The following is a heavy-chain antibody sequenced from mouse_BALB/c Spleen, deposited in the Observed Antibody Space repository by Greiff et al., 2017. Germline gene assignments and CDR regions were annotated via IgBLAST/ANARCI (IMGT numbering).Heavy chain of an antibody. Sequence: EVQLQQSGAELVRPGALVKLSCKASGFNIKDYYMHWVKQRPEQGLEWIGWIDPENGNTIYDPKFQGKASITADTSSNTAYLQLSSLTSEDTAVYYCARFPPYYCGSSLYWYFDVWGAGTTVTVSS. J-gene: IGHJ1*01. CDR2: IDPENGNT. CDR1: GFNIKDYY. CDR3: ARFPPYYCGSSLYWYFDV. V-gene: IGHV14-1*02. D-gene: IGHD1-1*01.